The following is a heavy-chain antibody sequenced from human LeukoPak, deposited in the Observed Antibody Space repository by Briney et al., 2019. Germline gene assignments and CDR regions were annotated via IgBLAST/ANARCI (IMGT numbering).Heavy chain of an antibody. D-gene: IGHD3-22*01. V-gene: IGHV4-34*01. CDR2: INHSGST. CDR1: GGSFSGYY. Sequence: SETLSLTCAVYGGSFSGYYWSWIRQPPGKGLEWIGEINHSGSTNYNPSLKSRVTISVDTSKNQFSLKLSSVTAADTAVYYCARGRDRWLLLRVPYYFDYWGQGTLVTVSS. CDR3: ARGRDRWLLLRVPYYFDY. J-gene: IGHJ4*02.